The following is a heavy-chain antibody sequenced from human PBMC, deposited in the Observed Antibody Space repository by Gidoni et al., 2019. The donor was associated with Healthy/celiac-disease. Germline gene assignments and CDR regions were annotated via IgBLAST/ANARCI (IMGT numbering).Heavy chain of an antibody. Sequence: EVQLLASGGGLVQPGGSLRLSCAASGFTFSSYAMSWVRQAPGKGLAWVSASSGSGGSTYYADSVKGRFTISRDNSKNTLYLQMNSLRAEDTAVYYCAKGPGTYDSSGYYPLGDYWGQGTLVTVSS. CDR2: SSGSGGST. J-gene: IGHJ4*02. V-gene: IGHV3-23*01. CDR3: AKGPGTYDSSGYYPLGDY. CDR1: GFTFSSYA. D-gene: IGHD3-22*01.